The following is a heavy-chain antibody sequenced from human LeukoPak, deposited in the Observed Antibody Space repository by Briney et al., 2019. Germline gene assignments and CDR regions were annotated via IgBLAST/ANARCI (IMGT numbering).Heavy chain of an antibody. J-gene: IGHJ5*02. CDR1: GFTVSYNY. CDR3: ARDRYSSGSNEGFDP. D-gene: IGHD6-19*01. Sequence: PGGSLSLSCAASGFTVSYNYMSWVRQPPGKGLEWVSSIYNGGNTYYADSVKGRFTISRDNSKNTLYLQMNSLRAEDTAVYYCARDRYSSGSNEGFDPWGQGTLVTVSS. V-gene: IGHV3-53*01. CDR2: IYNGGNT.